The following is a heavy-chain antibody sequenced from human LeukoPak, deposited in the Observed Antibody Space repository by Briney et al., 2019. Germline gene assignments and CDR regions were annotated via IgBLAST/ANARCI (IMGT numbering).Heavy chain of an antibody. CDR1: GGSISSYY. J-gene: IGHJ5*02. D-gene: IGHD3-22*01. V-gene: IGHV4-59*01. Sequence: SETLSLTCTVSGGSISSYYWSWIRQPPGKGLEWIGYIYYSGSTNYNPSLKSRVTIPVDTSKNQFSLKLSSVTAADTAVCYCARAYTYYYDSSGYYFGYNWFDPWGQGTLVTVSS. CDR3: ARAYTYYYDSSGYYFGYNWFDP. CDR2: IYYSGST.